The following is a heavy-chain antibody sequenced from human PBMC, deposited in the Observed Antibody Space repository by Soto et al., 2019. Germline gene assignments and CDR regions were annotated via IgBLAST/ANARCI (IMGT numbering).Heavy chain of an antibody. CDR3: ARGGSLYWYFDL. J-gene: IGHJ2*01. CDR2: INAGNGNT. Sequence: VKVFCKASGYTFTNFGISWVRQAPGQRLEWMGWINAGNGNTKYSQRFQGRVTITRDTSASTAYMGLSSLRSEDTAVYYCARGGSLYWYFDLWGRGTLVTVSS. CDR1: GYTFTNFG. V-gene: IGHV1-3*01. D-gene: IGHD1-26*01.